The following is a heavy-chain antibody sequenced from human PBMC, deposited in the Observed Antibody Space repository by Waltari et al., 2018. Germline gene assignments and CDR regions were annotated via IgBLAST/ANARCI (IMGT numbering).Heavy chain of an antibody. CDR2: VDPEDGET. Sequence: EVQLVQSGAEVKKPGATVKISCKASGYTFTDYYMHWVQQAPGKGLEWMGSVDPEDGETIYVEKFQGRVTITADTVTDTADMELSSLRAEDTAVYYCATDHPGRGGSCHPWGQGTLVTVSS. J-gene: IGHJ5*02. V-gene: IGHV1-69-2*01. D-gene: IGHD2-15*01. CDR1: GYTFTDYY. CDR3: ATDHPGRGGSCHP.